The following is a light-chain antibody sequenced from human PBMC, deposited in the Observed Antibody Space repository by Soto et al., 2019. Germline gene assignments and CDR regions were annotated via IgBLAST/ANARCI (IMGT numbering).Light chain of an antibody. V-gene: IGKV1-5*01. CDR3: LQDYNYPWT. J-gene: IGKJ1*01. Sequence: VGDRVTITCRASQSISSWLAWYQQKPGKAPKLLIYDASSLESGVPSRFSGSGSGTDFTLTISSLQPEDFATYYCLQDYNYPWTFGQGTKVDIK. CDR1: QSISSW. CDR2: DAS.